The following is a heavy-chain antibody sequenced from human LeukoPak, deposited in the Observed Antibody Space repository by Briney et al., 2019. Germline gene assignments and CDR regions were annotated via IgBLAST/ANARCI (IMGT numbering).Heavy chain of an antibody. Sequence: SETLSLTCTVSGGSISSYYWSWIRQPPGKGLEWIGYIYTSGSTNYNPSLKSRVTISVDTSKNQFSLKLSSVPAADTAVYYCARHVSWRHSYGYFDYWGQGTLVTVSS. V-gene: IGHV4-4*09. CDR2: IYTSGST. D-gene: IGHD5-18*01. CDR1: GGSISSYY. CDR3: ARHVSWRHSYGYFDY. J-gene: IGHJ4*02.